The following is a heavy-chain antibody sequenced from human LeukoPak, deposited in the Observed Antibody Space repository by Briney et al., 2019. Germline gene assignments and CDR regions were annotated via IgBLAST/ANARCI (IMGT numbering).Heavy chain of an antibody. V-gene: IGHV3-30-3*01. CDR3: ARDYQYYDSWSGYYAGY. D-gene: IGHD3-3*01. CDR2: ISYDGSNK. CDR1: GFTFRSYA. J-gene: IGHJ4*02. Sequence: GGSLRLSCAASGFTFRSYAMHWVRQAPGKGLEWAAVISYDGSNKYSADSVKGRFTISRDNSKNTLYLQMNSLRAEDTALYYCARDYQYYDSWSGYYAGYWGQGTLVTVSS.